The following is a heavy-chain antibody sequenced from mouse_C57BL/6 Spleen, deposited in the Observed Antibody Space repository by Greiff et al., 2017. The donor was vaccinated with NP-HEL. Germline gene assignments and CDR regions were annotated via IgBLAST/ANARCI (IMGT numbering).Heavy chain of an antibody. D-gene: IGHD2-5*01. CDR3: ARGSNYPYAMDY. CDR2: INPNNGGT. CDR1: GYTFTDYN. V-gene: IGHV1-18*01. Sequence: EVQLQQSGPELVKPGASVKIPCKASGYTFTDYNMDWVKQSHGKSLEWIGDINPNNGGTIYNQKFKGKATLTVDKSSSTAYMELRSLTSEDTAVYYCARGSNYPYAMDYWGQGTSVTVSS. J-gene: IGHJ4*01.